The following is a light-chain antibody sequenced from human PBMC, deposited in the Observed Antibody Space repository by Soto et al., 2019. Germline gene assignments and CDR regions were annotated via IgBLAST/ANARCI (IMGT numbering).Light chain of an antibody. J-gene: IGKJ2*01. CDR2: KAS. V-gene: IGKV1-5*03. Sequence: DIQMTQSPSTLSGSVGDRVTITCRASQTISSWLAWYQQKPGKAPKLLIYKASTLKSGVPSRFSGSGSGTEFTLTISSLQPDDFATYYCQHYNSYRYNFGQGTKVDIK. CDR3: QHYNSYRYN. CDR1: QTISSW.